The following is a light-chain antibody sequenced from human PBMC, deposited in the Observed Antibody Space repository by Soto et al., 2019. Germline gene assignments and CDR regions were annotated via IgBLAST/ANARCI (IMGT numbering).Light chain of an antibody. CDR3: HQYNNWLLT. CDR1: QSVGNN. J-gene: IGKJ4*01. V-gene: IGKV3-15*01. Sequence: VLTQSPATVSVSPGERATLSCRATQSVGNNLAWYQHKPGQSPRLLIYIASTRATNVSARFSGSDFGTEFNLTISSLQSEDVAVYYCHQYNNWLLTFGGGTKGEIK. CDR2: IAS.